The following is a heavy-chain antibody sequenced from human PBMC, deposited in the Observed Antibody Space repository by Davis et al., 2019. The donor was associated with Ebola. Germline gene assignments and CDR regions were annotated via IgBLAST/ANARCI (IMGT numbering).Heavy chain of an antibody. CDR2: SGGAGGTT. CDR1: GFPIKNFN. CDR3: ARETPINSRFDL. D-gene: IGHD2-21*02. J-gene: IGHJ4*02. Sequence: PGGSLRLSCAASGFPIKNFNMNWVRQTPGRGLEWVAYSGGAGGTTYYADSVRGRFTVSRDNAKNSLSLQMNSLRGDDTAVYYCARETPINSRFDLWGQGALVTVSS. V-gene: IGHV3-48*01.